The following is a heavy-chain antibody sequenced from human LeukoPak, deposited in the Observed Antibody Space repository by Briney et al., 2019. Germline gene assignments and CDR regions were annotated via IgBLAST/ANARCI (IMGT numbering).Heavy chain of an antibody. CDR3: AKRGDGYFYYFDY. J-gene: IGHJ4*02. CDR1: GFTFSSYE. D-gene: IGHD5-24*01. Sequence: GGSLRLSRAASGFTFSSYEMNWVRQAPGKGLEWVSTISGSGGSTYYADSVKGRFTISRDNSKNTLYLQMNSLRAEDTAVYYCAKRGDGYFYYFDYWGQGTLVTVSS. CDR2: ISGSGGST. V-gene: IGHV3-23*01.